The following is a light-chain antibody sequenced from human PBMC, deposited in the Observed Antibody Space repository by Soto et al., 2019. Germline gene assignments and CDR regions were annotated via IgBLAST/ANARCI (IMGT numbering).Light chain of an antibody. V-gene: IGLV2-23*01. CDR2: EGS. J-gene: IGLJ3*02. CDR3: CSYADSNTLL. Sequence: QSVLTQPASVSGSPGQSITISCTGTSSDVGAYNIVSWYQQHPGRAPKLMIYEGSKRPSGVSNRFSGSKSGNTASLTISGLQAEDESDYYCCSYADSNTLLFGGGTKLTVL. CDR1: SSDVGAYNI.